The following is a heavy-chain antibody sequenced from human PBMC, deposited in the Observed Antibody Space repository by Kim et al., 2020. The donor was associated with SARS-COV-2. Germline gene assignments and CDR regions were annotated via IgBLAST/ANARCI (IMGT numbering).Heavy chain of an antibody. V-gene: IGHV4-39*01. D-gene: IGHD6-6*01. CDR1: GGSISSSNYY. CDR3: ARTIAGRPEAFDI. Sequence: SETLSLTCTVSGGSISSSNYYWGWIRQPPGKGLEWIGYIYYSGNTYYNPSLKSRVTVSVDTSKNQFYLKLSSVTAADTAVYYCARTIAGRPEAFDIWGQGTMVTVSS. CDR2: IYYSGNT. J-gene: IGHJ3*02.